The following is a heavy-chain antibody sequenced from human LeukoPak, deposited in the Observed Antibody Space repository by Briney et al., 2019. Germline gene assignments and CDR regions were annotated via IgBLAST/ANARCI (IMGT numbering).Heavy chain of an antibody. CDR1: GYTFTSYD. V-gene: IGHV1-18*01. CDR3: ARVPIPPYSSSWYQPFDY. CDR2: ISAYNGNT. J-gene: IGHJ4*02. D-gene: IGHD6-13*01. Sequence: ASVKVSCKASGYTFTSYDISWVRQAPGQGLEWMGWISAYNGNTNYAQKLQGRVTMTTDTSTSTAYMELRGLRSDDSAVYFCARVPIPPYSSSWYQPFDYWGQGPLVTVSS.